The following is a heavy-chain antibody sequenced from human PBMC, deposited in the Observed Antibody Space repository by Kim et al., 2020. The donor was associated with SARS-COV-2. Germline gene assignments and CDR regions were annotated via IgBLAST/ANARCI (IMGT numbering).Heavy chain of an antibody. CDR3: ATVVFYYDAGYFKN. V-gene: IGHV3-66*01. Sequence: ADSVKGRHIISSDHSKNTLYLQMNSLRAEDTAVYYCATVVFYYDAGYFKNWGQGTLVIVSS. D-gene: IGHD3-22*01. J-gene: IGHJ1*01.